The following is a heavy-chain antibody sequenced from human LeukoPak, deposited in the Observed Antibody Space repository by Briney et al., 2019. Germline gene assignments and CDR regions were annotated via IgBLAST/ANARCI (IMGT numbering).Heavy chain of an antibody. CDR1: GGSISSSGYY. D-gene: IGHD3-10*01. V-gene: IGHV4-39*01. CDR2: INYSGST. CDR3: ARRRGSGSPYFDY. J-gene: IGHJ4*02. Sequence: SETLSLTCTVSGGSISSSGYYWGWIRQPPGKGLECFGIINYSGSTYYNPSLKSRVTISVDTSKNQFSLKLSSVTAADTAVFYCARRRGSGSPYFDYWGQGTLVTVSS.